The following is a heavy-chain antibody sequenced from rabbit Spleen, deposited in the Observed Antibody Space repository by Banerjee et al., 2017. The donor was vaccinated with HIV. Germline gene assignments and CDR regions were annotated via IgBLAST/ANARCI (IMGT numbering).Heavy chain of an antibody. V-gene: IGHV1S40*01. CDR1: GFSFSSSDY. D-gene: IGHD6-1*01. Sequence: QSLEESGGGLVQPEGSLALTCKASGFSFSSSDYICWVRQAPGKGLEWISCIAGSSSGFTYSATWAKGRFTISKTSSTTVTLQMTSLTVADTATYFCSRTANYIADGYALWGPGTLVTVS. J-gene: IGHJ4*01. CDR2: IAGSSSGFT. CDR3: SRTANYIADGYAL.